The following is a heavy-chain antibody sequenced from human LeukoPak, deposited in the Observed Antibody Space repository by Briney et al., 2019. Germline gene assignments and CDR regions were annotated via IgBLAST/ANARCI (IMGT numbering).Heavy chain of an antibody. CDR1: GFTFSIYD. CDR2: IGGRDTNT. J-gene: IGHJ4*02. D-gene: IGHD6-13*01. CDR3: ARRLWSSNNWFYFDS. Sequence: PGGSLRLSCAASGFTFSIYDMSWVRQAPGKGLEWVSGIGGRDTNTYYADAVTGRFTISRDNSKNTPYLQMNSLRAEDTAVYSCARRLWSSNNWFYFDSWGQGTLVTVSS. V-gene: IGHV3-23*01.